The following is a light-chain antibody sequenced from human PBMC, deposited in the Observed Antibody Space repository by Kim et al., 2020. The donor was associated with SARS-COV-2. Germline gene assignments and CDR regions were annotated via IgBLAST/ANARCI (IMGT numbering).Light chain of an antibody. V-gene: IGKV1-5*03. J-gene: IGKJ1*01. CDR3: QQYVTYSVT. CDR1: QSISSW. Sequence: SASVGDRVTITCLASQSISSWLAWYQQKPGKAPKLLIYKASSLQSGVPSRFSGSGSGTEFTLTISSLQPDDFAAYYCQQYVTYSVTFGQGTKLEI. CDR2: KAS.